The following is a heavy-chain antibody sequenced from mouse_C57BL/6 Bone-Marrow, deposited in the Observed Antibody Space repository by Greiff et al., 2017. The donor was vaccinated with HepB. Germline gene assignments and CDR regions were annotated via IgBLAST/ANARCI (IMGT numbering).Heavy chain of an antibody. CDR2: GQGLEWIG. CDR3: SEDSAVYYCAWMGIYYDYDGFAS. D-gene: IGHD2-4*01. V-gene: IGHV1-87*01. Sequence: QVQLQQSGPELARPWASVKISCQAFYTFSRRVHFAIRDTNYWMQWVKQRPGQGLEWIGAIYPGNGDTSYNQKFKGKATLIADKSSSTSYMQLSSLTSEDSAVYYCAWMGIYYDYDGFASWGQGTLVTVSA. J-gene: IGHJ3*01. CDR1: YTFSRRVH.